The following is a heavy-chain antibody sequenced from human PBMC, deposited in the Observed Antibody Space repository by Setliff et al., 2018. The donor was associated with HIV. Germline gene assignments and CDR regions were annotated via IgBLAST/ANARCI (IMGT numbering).Heavy chain of an antibody. Sequence: GGSLRLSCVGSGFNFDSDIMMWVRQAPGKGPEWVSAISGSGGSTYYADSVKGRFTISRDNSKITVYLQMNSLRAEDTAVYYCAKDQGTTVTTWDHWGQGTLVTVSS. J-gene: IGHJ4*02. CDR3: AKDQGTTVTTWDH. D-gene: IGHD4-4*01. CDR2: ISGSGGST. V-gene: IGHV3-23*01. CDR1: GFNFDSDI.